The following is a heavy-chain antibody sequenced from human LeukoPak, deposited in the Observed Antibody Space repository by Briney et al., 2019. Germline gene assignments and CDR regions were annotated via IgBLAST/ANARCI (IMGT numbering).Heavy chain of an antibody. CDR1: GGSFSGYY. CDR3: ARGRFVHSSGFKYFQH. CDR2: INHSGST. J-gene: IGHJ1*01. Sequence: SETLSLTCAVYGGSFSGYYWSWIRQPPGKGLEWIGEINHSGSTNYNPSLKSRVTITVDTSKNQFSLKLKPVTAADTAVDYCARGRFVHSSGFKYFQHWGQGTLVTVSS. V-gene: IGHV4-34*01. D-gene: IGHD3-22*01.